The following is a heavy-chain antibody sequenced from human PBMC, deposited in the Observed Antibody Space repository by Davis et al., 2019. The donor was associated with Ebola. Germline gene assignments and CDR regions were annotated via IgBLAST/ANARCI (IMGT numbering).Heavy chain of an antibody. CDR3: ARRKLESGNYCDAFDI. CDR1: GGTFATSW. V-gene: IGHV5-51*01. J-gene: IGHJ3*02. D-gene: IGHD1-26*01. Sequence: GESLKISCKGSGGTFATSWIAWVRHMPGKGLEWMGIIYPADSDTRYSPSFQGQVTISADKSIYTAYLQWSSLKTSDTAMYYCARRKLESGNYCDAFDIWGQGTMVTVSS. CDR2: IYPADSDT.